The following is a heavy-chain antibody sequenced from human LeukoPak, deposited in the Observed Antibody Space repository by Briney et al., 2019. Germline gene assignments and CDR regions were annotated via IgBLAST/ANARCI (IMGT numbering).Heavy chain of an antibody. CDR2: IKQDGTET. J-gene: IGHJ4*02. Sequence: GGSLRLSCAASGFVFSNNWMSWVRQAPGKGLEWVANIKQDGTETYYVDSVRGRFTISRDNAKNSLYLQMTSPRAEDTAVYYCARLGATSKFDYWGQGTLVAVSS. CDR3: ARLGATSKFDY. D-gene: IGHD5-12*01. CDR1: GFVFSNNW. V-gene: IGHV3-7*03.